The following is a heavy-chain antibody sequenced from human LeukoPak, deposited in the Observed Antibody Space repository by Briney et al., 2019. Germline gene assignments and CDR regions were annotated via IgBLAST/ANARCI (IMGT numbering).Heavy chain of an antibody. V-gene: IGHV3-21*01. CDR3: VRGATAVTRHLDY. CDR2: ITSDSRYM. CDR1: GFTFSSYN. D-gene: IGHD4-23*01. J-gene: IGHJ4*02. Sequence: GGSLSLSCAASGFTFSSYNMNWVRQAPGKEMEWVSSITSDSRYMYYADSVRGRFTISRDNAKNSLYLQMNSLRPEDTAVYYCVRGATAVTRHLDYWGQGTLVTVSS.